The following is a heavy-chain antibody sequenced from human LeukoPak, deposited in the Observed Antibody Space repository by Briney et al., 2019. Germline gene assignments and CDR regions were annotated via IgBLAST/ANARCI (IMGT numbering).Heavy chain of an antibody. J-gene: IGHJ3*02. D-gene: IGHD4-17*01. V-gene: IGHV4-59*11. CDR1: DDSFSSHY. Sequence: SETLSLTCAVSDDSFSSHYWTWIRQPPGKGLEWIGYISYIGSTNYNPSLKSRVTISIDTSKNQFSLKLSSVTAADTAVYYCARHLVTVTKGFDIWGQGTMVSVSS. CDR3: ARHLVTVTKGFDI. CDR2: ISYIGST.